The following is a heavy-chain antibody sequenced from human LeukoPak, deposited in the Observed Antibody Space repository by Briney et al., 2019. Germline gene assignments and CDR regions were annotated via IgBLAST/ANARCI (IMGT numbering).Heavy chain of an antibody. D-gene: IGHD2-2*01. CDR3: AKDPYPVVPAANFDY. Sequence: GGSLRLSCAASGFTFSSYGMHWVRQAPGKGLEWVAFIRYDGSNKYYADSVKGRFTISRDNSKNTLYLQMNSLRAEDTAVYYCAKDPYPVVPAANFDYWGQGALVTVSS. J-gene: IGHJ4*02. CDR1: GFTFSSYG. CDR2: IRYDGSNK. V-gene: IGHV3-30*02.